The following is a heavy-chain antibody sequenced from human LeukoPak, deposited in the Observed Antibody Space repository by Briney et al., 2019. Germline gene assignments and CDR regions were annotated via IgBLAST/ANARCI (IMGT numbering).Heavy chain of an antibody. D-gene: IGHD3-10*01. CDR2: IGAYNGNT. CDR1: GYTFTSYG. Sequence: GASVKVSCKASGYTFTSYGISWVRQAPGQGLEWMGWIGAYNGNTNYAQKLQGRVTMTTDTSTSTAYMELRSLRSDDTAVYYCALVLARSYYNGLFDPWGQGTLVTVSS. CDR3: ALVLARSYYNGLFDP. V-gene: IGHV1-18*01. J-gene: IGHJ5*02.